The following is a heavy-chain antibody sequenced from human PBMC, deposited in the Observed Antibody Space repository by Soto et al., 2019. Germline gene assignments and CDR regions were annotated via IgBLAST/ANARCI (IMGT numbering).Heavy chain of an antibody. CDR2: INHSGRV. V-gene: IGHV4-34*01. D-gene: IGHD3-22*01. J-gene: IGHJ5*01. CDR3: STRAYDTNGYYRFDH. CDR1: GVSFSGHS. Sequence: SETLSLTCAVYGVSFSGHSWTWIRQSPGKGLEWIGDINHSGRVNYSPSLKSRVTISLATYKNQFSLTLSAVTAADTAMYYCSTRAYDTNGYYRFDHWGQGTLVTVSS.